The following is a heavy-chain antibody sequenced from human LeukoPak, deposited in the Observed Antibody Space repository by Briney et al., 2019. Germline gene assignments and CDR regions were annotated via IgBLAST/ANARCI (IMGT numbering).Heavy chain of an antibody. D-gene: IGHD5-18*01. CDR2: IIPIFGTA. J-gene: IGHJ6*03. Sequence: ASVKVSCKASGGTFSSYAISWVRQAPGQGLEWMGGIIPIFGTANYAQKFQGRVTITADKSTSTAYMELSRLRSDDTAVYYCARGSQLWFNYYYMDVWGKGTTVTVSS. CDR1: GGTFSSYA. V-gene: IGHV1-69*06. CDR3: ARGSQLWFNYYYMDV.